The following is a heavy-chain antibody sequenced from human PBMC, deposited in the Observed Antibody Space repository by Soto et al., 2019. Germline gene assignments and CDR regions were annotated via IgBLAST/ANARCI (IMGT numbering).Heavy chain of an antibody. Sequence: PSVKVSCKGSGYTLTELSMHWVRQAPGKGLEWMGGFDPEDGETIYAQKFQGRVTMTEDTSTDTAYMELSSLRSEDTAVYYCATGLFYGSGVDYWGQGTLVTVSS. D-gene: IGHD3-10*01. V-gene: IGHV1-24*01. CDR2: FDPEDGET. J-gene: IGHJ4*02. CDR3: ATGLFYGSGVDY. CDR1: GYTLTELS.